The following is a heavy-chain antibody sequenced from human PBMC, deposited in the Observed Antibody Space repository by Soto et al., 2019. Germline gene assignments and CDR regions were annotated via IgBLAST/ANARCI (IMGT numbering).Heavy chain of an antibody. Sequence: EVQLVESGGGLVQPGGSLRLSCAASGITFSNYWMHWVRQAPGKGLVWVSRINGDGSSTSYADSVKGRFTISRDNAKNTLFLQMNSLRAEDTAVYYCAVDCSSSTCYRDGMDVWGQVTTVTVSS. V-gene: IGHV3-74*01. J-gene: IGHJ6*02. D-gene: IGHD2-2*02. CDR3: AVDCSSSTCYRDGMDV. CDR1: GITFSNYW. CDR2: INGDGSST.